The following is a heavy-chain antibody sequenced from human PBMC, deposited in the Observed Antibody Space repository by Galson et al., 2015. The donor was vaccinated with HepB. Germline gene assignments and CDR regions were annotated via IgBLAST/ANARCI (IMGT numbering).Heavy chain of an antibody. CDR3: ARDHSNNGFYADY. D-gene: IGHD5-12*01. V-gene: IGHV3-33*01. J-gene: IGHJ4*02. CDR2: TWHDGSQK. Sequence: SLRLSCAASGFTFTSYGMHWVRQAPGRGLEWVAVTWHDGSQKCYADSVKGRFTISKDSSKNTLYLQMNSLRAEDTAVYYCARDHSNNGFYADYWGQGTVVTVSS. CDR1: GFTFTSYG.